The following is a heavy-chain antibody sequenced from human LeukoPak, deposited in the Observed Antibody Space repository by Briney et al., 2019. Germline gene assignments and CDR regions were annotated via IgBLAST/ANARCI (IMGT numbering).Heavy chain of an antibody. CDR3: ARDAEGSDAFDI. V-gene: IGHV4-61*02. CDR1: GGSISSGSYY. D-gene: IGHD3-10*01. Sequence: PSQTLSLTCTVSGGSISSGSYYWSWIRQPAGKGLEWIGRIYTSGSTNYNPSLKSRVTISVDTSKNQFSLKLSSVTAAYTAVYYCARDAEGSDAFDIWGQGTMVTVSS. CDR2: IYTSGST. J-gene: IGHJ3*02.